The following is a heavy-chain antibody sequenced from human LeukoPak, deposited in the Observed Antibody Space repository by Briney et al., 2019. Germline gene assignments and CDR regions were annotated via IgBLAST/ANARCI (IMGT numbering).Heavy chain of an antibody. D-gene: IGHD5-18*01. CDR3: ARGDRYSYGLNWFDP. CDR2: IYHSGST. CDR1: GFSISSGSY. J-gene: IGHJ5*02. V-gene: IGHV4-38-2*02. Sequence: PSETLSLTCTVSGFSISSGSYWCWIRQPPGKGLEWIGSIYHSGSTYYNPSLKSRVTISVDTSKNQFSLKLSSVTAADTAVYYCARGDRYSYGLNWFDPWGQGTLVTVSS.